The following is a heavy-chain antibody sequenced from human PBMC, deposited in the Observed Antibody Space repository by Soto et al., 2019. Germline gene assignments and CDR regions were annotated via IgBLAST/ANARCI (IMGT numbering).Heavy chain of an antibody. J-gene: IGHJ5*02. CDR3: ARGHISSTKNWLDP. V-gene: IGHV1-8*01. D-gene: IGHD6-6*01. CDR2: MNPNSGNT. CDR1: GYTFTSYH. Sequence: QVQLVQSGAEVKKPGASVKVSCKGSGYTFTSYHINWVRQATGQGLEWMGWMNPNSGNTGYAQTLQSRVTMTLDNSISTAYMELISLRFEDKAMYYCARGHISSTKNWLDPWGQGTLVTVSS.